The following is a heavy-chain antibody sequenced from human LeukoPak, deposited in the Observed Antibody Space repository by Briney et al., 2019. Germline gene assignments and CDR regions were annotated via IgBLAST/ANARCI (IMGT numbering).Heavy chain of an antibody. CDR3: ARVGGFWSGYYRGALDY. V-gene: IGHV3-48*02. J-gene: IGHJ4*02. D-gene: IGHD3-3*01. Sequence: GGSLRLSCAGSGFTFSWYWMHWVRQAPGKGLEWVSYISSSSSTIYYADSVKGRFTISRDNAKNSLYLQMNSLRDEDTAVYYCARVGGFWSGYYRGALDYWGQGTLVTVSS. CDR2: ISSSSSTI. CDR1: GFTFSWYW.